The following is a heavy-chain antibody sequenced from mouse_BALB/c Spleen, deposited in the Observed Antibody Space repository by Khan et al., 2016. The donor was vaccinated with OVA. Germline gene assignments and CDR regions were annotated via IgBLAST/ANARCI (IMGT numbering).Heavy chain of an antibody. V-gene: IGHV14-3*02. CDR2: IAPANGNT. Sequence: VQLQQSGAELVKPGASVKLSYTASGFNIKDTYVHWVKERPEQGLEWIGRIAPANGNTEYDPKFQGKATITADTSSNTSYLQLSSLTSEDSAVYYGVHPSYDPRNFDVWGAGTTVTVSS. J-gene: IGHJ1*01. CDR1: GFNIKDTY. CDR3: VHPSYDPRNFDV. D-gene: IGHD2-3*01.